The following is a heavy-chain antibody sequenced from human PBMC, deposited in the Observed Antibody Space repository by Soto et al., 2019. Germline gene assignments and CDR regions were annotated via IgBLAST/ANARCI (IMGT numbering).Heavy chain of an antibody. D-gene: IGHD2-8*01. CDR3: ASHSGVAALGGLDH. V-gene: IGHV4-59*08. Sequence: QMQLQESGPGLVKPSETLSLTCTVSGGSFTSDYWSWIRQPPGKGLQWIGYIYYNGTTNYNPSLKSRLTISQDTAKGQISLELTSLTAADTAVYYCASHSGVAALGGLDHWGQGTLVTVSS. CDR1: GGSFTSDY. J-gene: IGHJ4*02. CDR2: IYYNGTT.